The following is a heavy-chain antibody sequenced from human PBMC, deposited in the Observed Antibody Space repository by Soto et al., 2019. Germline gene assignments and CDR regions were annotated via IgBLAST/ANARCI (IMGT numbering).Heavy chain of an antibody. J-gene: IGHJ4*02. CDR3: ARVKKSSSSPHDY. CDR2: IYYSGST. D-gene: IGHD6-6*01. CDR1: GGSVSRGSYY. Sequence: ASETPSPTRTVSGGSVSRGSYYWGWVRQPPGKGLEWIGYIYYSGSTNYNPSLKSRVTISVDTSKNQFSLKLSSVTAADTAVYYCARVKKSSSSPHDYWGQGTLVTVSS. V-gene: IGHV4-61*01.